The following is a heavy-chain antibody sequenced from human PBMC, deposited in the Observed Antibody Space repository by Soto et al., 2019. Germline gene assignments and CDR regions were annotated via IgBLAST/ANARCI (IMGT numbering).Heavy chain of an antibody. J-gene: IGHJ4*02. V-gene: IGHV4-34*01. CDR3: ATRSSGWYGYFDY. CDR1: GGSFSGYY. Sequence: PSETLSLTCAVYGGSFSGYYWSWIRQPPGKGLEWIGEINHSGSTNYNPSLKSRVTISVDTSKNQFSLKLSSVTAADTAVYYCATRSSGWYGYFDYWGQGTLVTVSS. CDR2: INHSGST. D-gene: IGHD6-19*01.